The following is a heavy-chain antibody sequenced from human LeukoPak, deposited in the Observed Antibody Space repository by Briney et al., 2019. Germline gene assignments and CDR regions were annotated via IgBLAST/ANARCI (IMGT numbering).Heavy chain of an antibody. CDR1: GFTFSSYG. CDR3: AKDWNYYGSGSYYDSWGY. D-gene: IGHD3-10*01. V-gene: IGHV3-30*02. J-gene: IGHJ4*02. CDR2: IRYDGSNK. Sequence: GGSLRLSCAASGFTFSSYGMHWVRQAPGKGLEWVAFIRYDGSNKYYADSVKGRFTISRDNSKNTLYLQMNSLRAEDTAVYYCAKDWNYYGSGSYYDSWGYWGQGTLVTVSS.